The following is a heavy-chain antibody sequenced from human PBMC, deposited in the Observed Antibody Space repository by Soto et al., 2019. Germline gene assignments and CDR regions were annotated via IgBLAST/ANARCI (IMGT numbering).Heavy chain of an antibody. J-gene: IGHJ6*02. CDR1: GGSISSSSYY. CDR2: IYYSGST. V-gene: IGHV4-39*07. D-gene: IGHD2-15*01. Sequence: SETLSLTCTVSGGSISSSSYYWGWIRQPPGKGLEWIGSIYYSGSTYYNPSLKSRVTISVDTSKNQFSLKLSSVTAADTAVYYCARGEFRGPVSGGSCYRVGHCRRWVYGMDVWGQGTMVTVSS. CDR3: ARGEFRGPVSGGSCYRVGHCRRWVYGMDV.